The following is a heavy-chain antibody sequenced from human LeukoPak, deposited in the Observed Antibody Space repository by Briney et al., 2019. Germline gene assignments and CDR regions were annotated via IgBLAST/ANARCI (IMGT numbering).Heavy chain of an antibody. CDR2: IHHSGSN. Sequence: SETPSRTCTVSGDSVSSYYWNWIRQPPGKGPEWIGYIHHSGSNNNNPSLRSRVTMSVDTSRNQFSLDLISVTAADTAVYYCARWNDGNHHFDCWGQGTLVTVSA. V-gene: IGHV4-59*02. J-gene: IGHJ4*02. CDR1: GDSVSSYY. CDR3: ARWNDGNHHFDC. D-gene: IGHD1-14*01.